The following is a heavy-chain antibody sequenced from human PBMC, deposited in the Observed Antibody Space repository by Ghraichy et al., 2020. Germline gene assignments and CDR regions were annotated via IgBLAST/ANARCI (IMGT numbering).Heavy chain of an antibody. V-gene: IGHV3-7*03. CDR3: ARAPMIVVVTVKGNAFDI. J-gene: IGHJ3*02. CDR2: IKQDGSEK. CDR1: GFTFSSYW. Sequence: GGSLRLSCAASGFTFSSYWMSWVRQAPGKGLEWVANIKQDGSEKYYVDSVKGRFTISRDNAKNSLYLQMNSLRAEDTAVYYCARAPMIVVVTVKGNAFDIWGQGTMVTVSS. D-gene: IGHD3-22*01.